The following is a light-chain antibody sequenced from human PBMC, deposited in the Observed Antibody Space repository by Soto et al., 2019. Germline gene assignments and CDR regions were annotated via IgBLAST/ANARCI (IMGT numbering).Light chain of an antibody. CDR3: QQRSNWPPMYT. V-gene: IGKV3D-20*02. CDR1: QSVTSSY. Sequence: EIVLTQSPGTLSLSPGERATLSCRASQSVTSSYLAWYQQKPGQAPRLVMYGASIRTSGIPDRFSGSGSGTDFTLTISRLEPEDFAVYYCQQRSNWPPMYTFGQGTKLEIK. CDR2: GAS. J-gene: IGKJ2*01.